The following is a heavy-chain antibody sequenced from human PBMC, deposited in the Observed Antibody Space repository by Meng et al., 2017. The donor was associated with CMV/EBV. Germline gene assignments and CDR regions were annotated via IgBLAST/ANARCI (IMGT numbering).Heavy chain of an antibody. J-gene: IGHJ4*02. CDR1: FRSYA. CDR2: ISGSGGST. CDR3: AKQLLGEYSYGYYYYFDY. D-gene: IGHD5-18*01. V-gene: IGHV3-23*01. Sequence: FRSYAVSWVRQAPGKGVGWVSAISGSGGSTYYADSVKGRFTISRDNSKNTLYLQMNSLRAEDTAVYYCAKQLLGEYSYGYYYYFDYWGQGTLVTVSS.